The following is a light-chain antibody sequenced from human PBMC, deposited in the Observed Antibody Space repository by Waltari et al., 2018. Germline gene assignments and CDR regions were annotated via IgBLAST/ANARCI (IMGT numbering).Light chain of an antibody. CDR1: QGISSN. J-gene: IGKJ5*01. CDR3: QQLNSYPIT. V-gene: IGKV1-9*01. CDR2: AAS. Sequence: IQLTQSPSSLSASVGARVTLTCRASQGISSNLAWYQQKPGKAPKLLISAASTLQSGVPLRFSGSGSGTDFTLTISSLQPEDFATYYCQQLNSYPITFGQGTRLEIK.